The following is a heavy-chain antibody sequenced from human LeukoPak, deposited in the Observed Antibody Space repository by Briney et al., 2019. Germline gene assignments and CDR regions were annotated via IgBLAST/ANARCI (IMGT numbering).Heavy chain of an antibody. Sequence: GRSLRLSCAASGFTFSTYGMHWVRQAPGKGLEWVAVISYDGSNKYYGDSVKGRFIISRDNSKNTLYLQMNSLRAEDTAVYYCAKDPRDDSSGYADYWGQGTLVTVSS. CDR1: GFTFSTYG. J-gene: IGHJ4*02. D-gene: IGHD3-22*01. CDR2: ISYDGSNK. V-gene: IGHV3-30*18. CDR3: AKDPRDDSSGYADY.